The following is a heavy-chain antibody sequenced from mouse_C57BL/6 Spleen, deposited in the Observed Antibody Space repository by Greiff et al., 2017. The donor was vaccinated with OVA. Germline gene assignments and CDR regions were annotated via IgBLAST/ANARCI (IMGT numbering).Heavy chain of an antibody. CDR3: TRFGSSYPLFAY. CDR1: GYTFTDYE. Sequence: QVQLKESGAELVRPGASVTLSCKASGYTFTDYEMHWVKQTPVHGLEWIGAIDPETGGTAYNQKFKGKAILTADKSSSTAYMALRSLTSEDSAVYYCTRFGSSYPLFAYWGQGTLVTVSA. CDR2: IDPETGGT. D-gene: IGHD1-1*01. J-gene: IGHJ3*01. V-gene: IGHV1-15*01.